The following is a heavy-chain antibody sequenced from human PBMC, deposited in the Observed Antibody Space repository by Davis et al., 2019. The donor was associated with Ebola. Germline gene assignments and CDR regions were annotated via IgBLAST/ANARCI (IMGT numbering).Heavy chain of an antibody. V-gene: IGHV4-59*11. J-gene: IGHJ4*02. CDR3: ARIAGAVWVLDY. D-gene: IGHD1-26*01. CDR1: GGSISSHY. CDR2: IHNSGNT. Sequence: SETLSLTCTVSGGSISSHYWSWIRQPPGEGLEWIGYIHNSGNTNYNPSLKSRVTISVDTSKNQFSLRVSSVTAADTAVYYCARIAGAVWVLDYWGQGTLVTVSS.